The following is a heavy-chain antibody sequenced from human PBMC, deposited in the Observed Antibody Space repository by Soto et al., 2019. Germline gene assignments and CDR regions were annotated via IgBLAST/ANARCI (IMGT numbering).Heavy chain of an antibody. CDR2: IYYSGST. D-gene: IGHD3-22*01. V-gene: IGHV4-30-4*01. CDR3: AREGELLGSSGYSKDDY. Sequence: SETLSLTCTVSGGSISSGDYYWSWIRQPPGKGLEWIGYIYYSGSTYYNPSLKSRVTISVDTSKNQFSLKLSSVTAADTAVYYCAREGELLGSSGYSKDDYWGQGTLVTVSS. J-gene: IGHJ4*02. CDR1: GGSISSGDYY.